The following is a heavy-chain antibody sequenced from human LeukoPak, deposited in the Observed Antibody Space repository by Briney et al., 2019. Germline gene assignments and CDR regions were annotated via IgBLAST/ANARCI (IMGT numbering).Heavy chain of an antibody. CDR2: ISGSGGST. D-gene: IGHD3-22*01. Sequence: PGGSLRLSCAASGFTFSSYAMSWVRQAPGKGLEWVSAISGSGGSTYYADSVKGRFTISRDNSKNTLYLQMNSLRAEDTAVYYCAPTYYYDSSGYYYGDFDYWGQGTLVTVSS. J-gene: IGHJ4*02. V-gene: IGHV3-23*01. CDR1: GFTFSSYA. CDR3: APTYYYDSSGYYYGDFDY.